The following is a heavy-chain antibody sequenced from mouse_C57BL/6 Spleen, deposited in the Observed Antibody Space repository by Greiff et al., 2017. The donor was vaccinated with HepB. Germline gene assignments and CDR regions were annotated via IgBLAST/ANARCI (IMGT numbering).Heavy chain of an antibody. D-gene: IGHD2-3*01. Sequence: EVKLLESGPGLVKPSQSLSLTCSVTGYSITSGYYWNWIRQFPGNKLEWMGYISYDGSNNYNPSLKNRISITRDTSKNQFFLKLNSVTTEDTATYYCARVYDGYYEDAMDYWGQGTSVTVSS. V-gene: IGHV3-6*01. CDR1: GYSITSGYY. CDR2: ISYDGSN. CDR3: ARVYDGYYEDAMDY. J-gene: IGHJ4*01.